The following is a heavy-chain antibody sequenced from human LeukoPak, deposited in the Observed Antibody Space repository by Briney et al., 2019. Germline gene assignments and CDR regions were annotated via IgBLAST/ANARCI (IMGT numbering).Heavy chain of an antibody. CDR2: ISSSGSTI. CDR1: GFTFSDYY. J-gene: IGHJ6*03. D-gene: IGHD1-26*01. CDR3: ARDPYSGSYGDYYYYYMDV. Sequence: GGSLRLSCAASGFTFSDYYMSWIRQAPGKGLEWVSYISSSGSTIYYADSVKGRFTISRDNAKNSLYLQMNSLRAEDTAVYYCARDPYSGSYGDYYYYYMDVWGKGTTVTISS. V-gene: IGHV3-11*04.